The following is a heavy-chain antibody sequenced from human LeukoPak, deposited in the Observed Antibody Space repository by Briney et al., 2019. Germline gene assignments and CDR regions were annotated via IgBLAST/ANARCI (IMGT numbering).Heavy chain of an antibody. V-gene: IGHV3-23*01. D-gene: IGHD5-18*01. Sequence: GGSLRLSCVASGFPFSAYAMSWVRQAPGKGLEWVSAISGSGGSTYYADSVKGRFTISRDNAKNSLYLQMNSLRAEDTAVYYCARDLITYSYGSNWFDHWGQGTLVTVSS. CDR3: ARDLITYSYGSNWFDH. CDR1: GFPFSAYA. CDR2: ISGSGGST. J-gene: IGHJ5*02.